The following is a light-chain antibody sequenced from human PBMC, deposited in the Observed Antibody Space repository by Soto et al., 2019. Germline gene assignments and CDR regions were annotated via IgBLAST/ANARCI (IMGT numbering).Light chain of an antibody. CDR3: QQYSSSPIT. Sequence: XILLTHSPGTTSLSPGGSATLLCRGSQFIHSRYLAWYQQKPGQAPRLLIYGAYSRATGITDRFSGGGSGTDFSLTIRRLENEDFEVYYCQQYSSSPITFGHGPRLELK. V-gene: IGKV3-20*01. CDR2: GAY. CDR1: QFIHSRY. J-gene: IGKJ5*01.